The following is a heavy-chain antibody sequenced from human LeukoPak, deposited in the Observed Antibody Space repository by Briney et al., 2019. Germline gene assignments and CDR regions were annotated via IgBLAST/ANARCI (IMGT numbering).Heavy chain of an antibody. D-gene: IGHD2-8*02. CDR2: ISSSGHTI. J-gene: IGHJ4*02. Sequence: GGSLRLSCVASGFTFSSCEMNWVRQAPGKGLEWVSYISSSGHTIYYADSVKGRFTISRDNAKNSLFLQMNSLGAEDTAVYYCARRDSTGYWGQGTLVTVSS. V-gene: IGHV3-48*03. CDR3: ARRDSTGY. CDR1: GFTFSSCE.